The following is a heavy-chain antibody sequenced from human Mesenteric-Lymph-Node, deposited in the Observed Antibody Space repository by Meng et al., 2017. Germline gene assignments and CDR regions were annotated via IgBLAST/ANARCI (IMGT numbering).Heavy chain of an antibody. CDR1: GGSISSGSYY. V-gene: IGHV4-61*02. J-gene: IGHJ6*02. CDR3: ARVYCSSTSCYESLYYGMDV. Sequence: SCTVSGGSISSGSYYWSWIRQPAGKGLEWIGRIYTSGSTNYNPSLKSRVTISVDTSKNQFSLKLSSVTAADTAVYYCARVYCSSTSCYESLYYGMDVWGQGTMVTVSS. D-gene: IGHD2-2*01. CDR2: IYTSGST.